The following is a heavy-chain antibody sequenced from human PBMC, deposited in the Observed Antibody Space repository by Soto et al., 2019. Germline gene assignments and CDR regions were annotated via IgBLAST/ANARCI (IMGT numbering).Heavy chain of an antibody. CDR3: AKEGAVAWGVHYYYGMDV. CDR1: GFTFSSYA. Sequence: GGSLRLSWAASGFTFSSYAMSWVRQAPGKGLEWVSAISGSGGSTYYADSVKGRFTISRDNSKNTLYLQMNSLRAEDTAVYYCAKEGAVAWGVHYYYGMDVWGQGTTVTVSS. CDR2: ISGSGGST. J-gene: IGHJ6*02. D-gene: IGHD6-19*01. V-gene: IGHV3-23*01.